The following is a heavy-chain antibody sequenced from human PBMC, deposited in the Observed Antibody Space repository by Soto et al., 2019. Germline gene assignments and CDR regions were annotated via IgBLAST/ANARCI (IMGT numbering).Heavy chain of an antibody. Sequence: VQLVESGGGSVQPGGSLRLSCAVSGFALSSYWMHWVRQAPGKGLVWVSRIQSDGSSTNYADSVKGRFTISRDNAKNTLYLQMDSLRVEDTAMYYCAREKAVAGTTFDYWGQGTLVTVSS. CDR1: GFALSSYW. CDR2: IQSDGSST. V-gene: IGHV3-74*01. J-gene: IGHJ4*02. CDR3: AREKAVAGTTFDY. D-gene: IGHD6-19*01.